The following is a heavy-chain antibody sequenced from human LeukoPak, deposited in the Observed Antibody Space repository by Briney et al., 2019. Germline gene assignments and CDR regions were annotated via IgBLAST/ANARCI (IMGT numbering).Heavy chain of an antibody. CDR3: AREGHGKHDYGDYEYFDL. D-gene: IGHD4-17*01. Sequence: PGGSLRLSCAASGFTFSSYAMTWVRQAPGKGLEWVSGISGSGGSTYYADSVKGRFTISRDNSKDTLYLQMNSLRAEDTAVYYCAREGHGKHDYGDYEYFDLWGRGTLVTVSS. V-gene: IGHV3-23*01. CDR1: GFTFSSYA. CDR2: ISGSGGST. J-gene: IGHJ2*01.